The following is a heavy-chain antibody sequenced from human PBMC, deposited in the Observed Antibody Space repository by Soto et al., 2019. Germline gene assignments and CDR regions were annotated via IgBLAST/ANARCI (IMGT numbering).Heavy chain of an antibody. CDR1: GGTFSSYT. CDR2: IIPILGIA. J-gene: IGHJ5*02. Sequence: ASVKVSCKASGGTFSSYTISWVRQAPGQGLEWMGRIIPILGIANYAQKFQGRVTITADKSTSTAYMELSSLRSEDTAVYYCAKGFGVVVTWWFDPWGQGTLVTVSS. V-gene: IGHV1-69*02. D-gene: IGHD3-22*01. CDR3: AKGFGVVVTWWFDP.